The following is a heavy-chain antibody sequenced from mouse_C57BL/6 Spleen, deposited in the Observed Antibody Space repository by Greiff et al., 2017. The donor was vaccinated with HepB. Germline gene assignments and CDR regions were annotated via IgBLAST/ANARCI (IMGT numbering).Heavy chain of an antibody. V-gene: IGHV14-2*01. CDR1: GFNIKDYY. D-gene: IGHD2-4*01. J-gene: IGHJ3*01. CDR3: APYYDYEEHFAY. Sequence: EVKLQESGAELVKPGASVKLSCTASGFNIKDYYMHWVKQRTEQGLEWIGRIDSEDGETKYAPKFQGKATITADTSSNTAYLQLNSLTSEDTAVYYCAPYYDYEEHFAYWGQGTLVTVSA. CDR2: IDSEDGET.